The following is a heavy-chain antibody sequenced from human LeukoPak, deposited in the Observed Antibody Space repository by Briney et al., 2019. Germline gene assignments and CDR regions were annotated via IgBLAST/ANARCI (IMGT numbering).Heavy chain of an antibody. CDR3: ARDIYYYYGMDV. Sequence: SETLSLTCTVSGGSISSSSSYWGWIRQPPGKGLDWIGSIDYSGSTHYNPSLKSRVTISVDTSKNQFSLKLSSVTAADTAVYYCARDIYYYYGMDVWGQGTTVTVSS. CDR1: GGSISSSSSY. CDR2: IDYSGST. J-gene: IGHJ6*02. V-gene: IGHV4-39*07.